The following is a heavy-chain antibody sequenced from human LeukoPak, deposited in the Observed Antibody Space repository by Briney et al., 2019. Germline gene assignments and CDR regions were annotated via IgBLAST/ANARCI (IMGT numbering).Heavy chain of an antibody. CDR2: VNPCNDKT. CDR1: GYTFNTFD. D-gene: IGHD3-10*01. J-gene: IGHJ6*03. Sequence: ASVTLSCKASGYTFNTFDINWVRQATGQGPEWMGWVNPCNDKTVYAPKFQGRVSISTNNSINTAYMEFSGLKSDDTAVYYCARGRRLRGVTSRPIYYYHYMDVWGGGTMVTVSS. V-gene: IGHV1-8*03. CDR3: ARGRRLRGVTSRPIYYYHYMDV.